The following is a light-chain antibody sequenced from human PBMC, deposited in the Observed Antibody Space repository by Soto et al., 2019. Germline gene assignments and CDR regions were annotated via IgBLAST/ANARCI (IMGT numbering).Light chain of an antibody. CDR1: QSVSSY. J-gene: IGKJ1*01. V-gene: IGKV3-11*01. CDR2: DAS. CDR3: QQRSS. Sequence: EIVLTQSPATLSLSPGERATLSCRASQSVSSYLAWYQQKPGQAPRLLIYDASNRATGIPARFSGSGSGTDFTLTISCLEPEDFAVYYCQQRSSFGQGTKVEIK.